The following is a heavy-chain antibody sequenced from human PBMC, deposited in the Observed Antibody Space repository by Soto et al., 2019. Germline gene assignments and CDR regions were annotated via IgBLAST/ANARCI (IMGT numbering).Heavy chain of an antibody. CDR2: IIPILGIA. V-gene: IGHV1-69*04. CDR3: ARDYIYYTLYHYYYMVV. D-gene: IGHD3-22*01. Sequence: SVKVSCKASGGTFSSYTISWVRQAPGQGLEWMGRIIPILGIANYAQKFQGRVTITADKSTSTAYMELSSLRSEDTAVYYCARDYIYYTLYHYYYMVVWGKGITVNVFS. CDR1: GGTFSSYT. J-gene: IGHJ6*03.